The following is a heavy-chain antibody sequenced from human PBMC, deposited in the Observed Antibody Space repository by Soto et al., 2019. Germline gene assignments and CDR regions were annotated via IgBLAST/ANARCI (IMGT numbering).Heavy chain of an antibody. CDR3: ARQVFGVITNSVWFDP. V-gene: IGHV4-59*08. CDR2: ISYSGST. D-gene: IGHD3-3*01. Sequence: QVQLQESGPGLVKPSETLSLTCTVSSGSISGYYWSWIRQPPGKGLEWIGYISYSGSTNYNPSLKSRVTISVDTSKNQFYLRLSSVTAADTAVYYCARQVFGVITNSVWFDPWGQGTLVTVSS. CDR1: SGSISGYY. J-gene: IGHJ5*02.